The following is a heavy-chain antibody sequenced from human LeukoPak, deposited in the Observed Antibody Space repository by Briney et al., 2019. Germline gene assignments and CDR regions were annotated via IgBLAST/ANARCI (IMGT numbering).Heavy chain of an antibody. CDR2: IYSGGST. Sequence: GGSLRLSCAASGFTVSSNYMSWVRQAPGKGLEWVSVIYSGGSTYYADSVKGRFTISRDYSKNTLYLQMNSLRAEDTAVYYCARAQWLVPAFDIWGQGTMVTVSS. CDR1: GFTVSSNY. CDR3: ARAQWLVPAFDI. D-gene: IGHD6-19*01. J-gene: IGHJ3*02. V-gene: IGHV3-53*01.